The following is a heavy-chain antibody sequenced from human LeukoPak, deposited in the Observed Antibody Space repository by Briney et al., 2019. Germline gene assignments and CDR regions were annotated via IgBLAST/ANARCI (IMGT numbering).Heavy chain of an antibody. CDR3: ARFAVHRRITVAGQFGLDY. D-gene: IGHD6-19*01. V-gene: IGHV1-69*06. CDR1: GGTFSSYA. Sequence: AASVKVSCKASGGTFSSYAISWVRQAPGQGLEWMGGIIPIFGTANYAQKFQGRVTITADKSTSTAYVELSSLRSEDTAVYYCARFAVHRRITVAGQFGLDYWGQGTLVTVSS. J-gene: IGHJ4*02. CDR2: IIPIFGTA.